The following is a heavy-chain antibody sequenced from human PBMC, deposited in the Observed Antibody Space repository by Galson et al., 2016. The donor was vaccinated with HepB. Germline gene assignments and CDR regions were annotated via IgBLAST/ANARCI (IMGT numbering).Heavy chain of an antibody. J-gene: IGHJ5*02. D-gene: IGHD4-23*01. V-gene: IGHV3-74*01. CDR2: INSDGTIS. Sequence: SLRLSCAASGFAFSSHWMHWVRQDLGKGLVWVSRINSDGTISNYADSVKGRFTISRDNAKNTLYLQMYSLRAEDTAVYFCVRDHSVVPTTAYNWFDPWGRGTLVTVSS. CDR1: GFAFSSHW. CDR3: VRDHSVVPTTAYNWFDP.